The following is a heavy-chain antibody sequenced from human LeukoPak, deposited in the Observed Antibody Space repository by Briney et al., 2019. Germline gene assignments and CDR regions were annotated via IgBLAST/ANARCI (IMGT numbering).Heavy chain of an antibody. CDR3: ARDAGGDFDY. CDR2: TLHSGSP. D-gene: IGHD2-21*01. J-gene: IGHJ4*02. V-gene: IGHV4-38-2*02. Sequence: SETLSLTCNVSGYSISSGYYWGWIRQPPGKALEWIGTTLHSGSPNYNPSLKSRVTISIDTSKNQFSLKLSSVTAADTAFYYCARDAGGDFDYWGQGTLVTVSS. CDR1: GYSISSGYY.